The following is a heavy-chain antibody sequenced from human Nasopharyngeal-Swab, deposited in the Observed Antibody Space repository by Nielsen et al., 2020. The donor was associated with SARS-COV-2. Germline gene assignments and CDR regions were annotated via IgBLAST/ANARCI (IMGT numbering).Heavy chain of an antibody. CDR2: FATEDGET. Sequence: ASVKVSCKVSGYTLTELSMHWVRQAPGKGLEWLGGFATEDGETIYAQKFQGRVTMTEDTSTDTAYMELSSLRSEDTAVYYCATGAAVAGTPISYYYYYGMYVWGQGTTVTVSS. J-gene: IGHJ6*02. CDR1: GYTLTELS. V-gene: IGHV1-24*01. CDR3: ATGAAVAGTPISYYYYYGMYV. D-gene: IGHD6-19*01.